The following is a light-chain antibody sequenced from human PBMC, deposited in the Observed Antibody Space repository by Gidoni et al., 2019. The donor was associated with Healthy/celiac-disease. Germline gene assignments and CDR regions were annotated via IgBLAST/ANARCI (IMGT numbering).Light chain of an antibody. CDR2: EVS. Sequence: QSALTQPPSVSGSPGQSVTISCTGTSSDVGSYNRAAWYQQPPGTAPKLMIYEVSNLPSGVPDRFSGSKSGNTASLTISGLQAEDEADYYCSSYTSSSTVVFGGGTKLTVL. J-gene: IGLJ2*01. CDR3: SSYTSSSTVV. CDR1: SSDVGSYNR. V-gene: IGLV2-18*02.